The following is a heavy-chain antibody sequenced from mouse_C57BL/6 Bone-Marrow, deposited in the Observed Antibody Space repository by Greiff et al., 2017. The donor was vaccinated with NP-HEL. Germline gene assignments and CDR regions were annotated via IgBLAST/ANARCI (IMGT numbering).Heavy chain of an antibody. Sequence: QVQLQQPGAELVRPGSSVKLSCKASGYTFTSYWMHRVKQRPIQGLEWIGNIDPSDSETHYNQKFKDKATLTVDKSSSTAYMQLSSLTSEDSAVYYCARSGYYGSSYPWYFDVWGTGTTVTVSS. CDR1: GYTFTSYW. D-gene: IGHD1-1*01. CDR2: IDPSDSET. V-gene: IGHV1-52*01. J-gene: IGHJ1*03. CDR3: ARSGYYGSSYPWYFDV.